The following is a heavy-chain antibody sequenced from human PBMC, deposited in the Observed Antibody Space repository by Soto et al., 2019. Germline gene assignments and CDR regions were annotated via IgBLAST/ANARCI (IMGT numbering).Heavy chain of an antibody. J-gene: IGHJ5*02. Sequence: HGESLKISCTWFGYTFTTFWISWVRQMPGEGLEWMGRIDPRDSQTNYSPSFQGHVTISVDKSISTAYLQWDSLKASDTAMYYCARLFCSTDTCDSWFDPWGQGTLVTVSS. CDR1: GYTFTTFW. CDR3: ARLFCSTDTCDSWFDP. CDR2: IDPRDSQT. V-gene: IGHV5-10-1*01. D-gene: IGHD1-26*01.